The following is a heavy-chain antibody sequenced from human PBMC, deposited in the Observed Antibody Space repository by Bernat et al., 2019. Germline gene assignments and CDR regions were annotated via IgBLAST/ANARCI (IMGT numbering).Heavy chain of an antibody. Sequence: QLQLQESGPGQVKPSETLSLTCTVSGGSISSSSYYWGWIRQPPGKGLEWIGSIYYSGSTYYNPSLKSRVTISVDTSKNQFSLKLSSVTAADTAVYYCARHPLADFWSGPRKYNWFDPWGQGTLVTVSS. J-gene: IGHJ5*02. D-gene: IGHD3-3*01. V-gene: IGHV4-39*01. CDR3: ARHPLADFWSGPRKYNWFDP. CDR1: GGSISSSSYY. CDR2: IYYSGST.